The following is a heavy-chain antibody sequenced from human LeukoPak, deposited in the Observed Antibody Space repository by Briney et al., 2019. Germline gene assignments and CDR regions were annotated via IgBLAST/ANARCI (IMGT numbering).Heavy chain of an antibody. J-gene: IGHJ4*02. V-gene: IGHV1-69*04. Sequence: ASVKVSCKASGDTFSSYAINWVRQAPGQGPEWMGRITPFLGIANYPQKFQGRVTITADKSTSTAYMELSSLRSEDTAVYYCARDGVAEMATISDYWGQGTLVTVSS. CDR2: ITPFLGIA. CDR1: GDTFSSYA. D-gene: IGHD5-24*01. CDR3: ARDGVAEMATISDY.